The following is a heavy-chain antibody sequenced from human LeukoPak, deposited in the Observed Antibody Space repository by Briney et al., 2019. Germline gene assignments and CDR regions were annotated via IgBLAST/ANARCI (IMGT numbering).Heavy chain of an antibody. J-gene: IGHJ4*02. D-gene: IGHD5-18*01. CDR2: INPNSGGT. V-gene: IGHV1-2*02. CDR3: ARDLAMTGYFDY. CDR1: GYTFTNSY. Sequence: ASVKVSCKASGYTFTNSYIHWVRQAPGQGLEWMGWINPNSGGTNYAQKFQGRVTMTRDTSISTAYMELSRLRSDDTAVYYCARDLAMTGYFDYWGQGTLVTVSS.